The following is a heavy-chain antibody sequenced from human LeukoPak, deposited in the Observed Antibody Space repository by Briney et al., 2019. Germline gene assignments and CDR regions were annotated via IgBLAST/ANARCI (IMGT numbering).Heavy chain of an antibody. CDR2: ISSDGGST. Sequence: PGGSLRLSCSASGFTFSSYPMHWVRQAPGRGLEYVSAISSDGGSTYYADSVKGRFTISRDNSKNTLHLQMSSLRVEDTAVYYCAKDAGGIGIWGQGTMVTVSS. J-gene: IGHJ3*02. CDR1: GFTFSSYP. V-gene: IGHV3-64D*09. D-gene: IGHD3-16*01. CDR3: AKDAGGIGI.